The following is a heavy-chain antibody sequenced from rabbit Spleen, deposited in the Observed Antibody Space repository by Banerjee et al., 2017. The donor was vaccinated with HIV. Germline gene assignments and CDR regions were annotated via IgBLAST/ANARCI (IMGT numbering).Heavy chain of an antibody. CDR3: ARDTGTSFSTYGMDL. J-gene: IGHJ6*01. D-gene: IGHD8-1*01. Sequence: QEQLEESGGGLVQPEGSLKLSCKGSGFDFSSNAMCWVRQAPGKGLEWIACIDAGSSGFTYYATWAIGRFTCSKASSTTVTLQMTSLTAADTATYFCARDTGTSFSTYGMDLWGQGTLVTVS. CDR2: IDAGSSGFT. CDR1: GFDFSSNA. V-gene: IGHV1S45*01.